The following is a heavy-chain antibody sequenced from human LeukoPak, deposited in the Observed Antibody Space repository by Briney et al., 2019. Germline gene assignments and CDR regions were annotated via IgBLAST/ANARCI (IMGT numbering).Heavy chain of an antibody. CDR3: ARALRAVDAFDI. V-gene: IGHV4-39*01. CDR1: GGSISSSSYY. J-gene: IGHJ3*02. D-gene: IGHD6-19*01. Sequence: SETLSLTCTVSGGSISSSSYYWGWIRQPPGKGLEWIGSIYYSGSTYYNPSLKSRVTISVDTSKNQFSLKLSSVTAADTAVYYCARALRAVDAFDIWGQGTMVTVSS. CDR2: IYYSGST.